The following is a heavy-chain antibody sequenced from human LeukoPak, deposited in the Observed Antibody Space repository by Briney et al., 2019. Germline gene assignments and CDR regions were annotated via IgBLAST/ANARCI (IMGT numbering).Heavy chain of an antibody. D-gene: IGHD1-14*01. V-gene: IGHV3-21*06. CDR2: IGPTGSDR. CDR3: ATETNGRHYDY. J-gene: IGHJ4*02. Sequence: GGSLSLSCSASGLTFSTSGFNWLRQAPGKGLEWVASIGPTGSDRYHADSIKGRFTISRDNANNFLYLRMNSLRAEDTAVYYCATETNGRHYDYWGQETLLTVSS. CDR1: GLTFSTSG.